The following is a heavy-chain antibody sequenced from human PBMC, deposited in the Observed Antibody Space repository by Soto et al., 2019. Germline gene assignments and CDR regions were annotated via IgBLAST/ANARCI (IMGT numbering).Heavy chain of an antibody. J-gene: IGHJ4*02. CDR1: GGSISSGGYY. Sequence: SETLSLTCTVSGGSISSGGYYWSWIRQHPGKGLEWIGHISYSGSTYYNPSLESRVTIPVDTSKNQFSLKLSSVTAADTAVYYCARDALSRDSIWGQGTLVTVSS. D-gene: IGHD3-22*01. CDR2: ISYSGST. CDR3: ARDALSRDSI. V-gene: IGHV4-31*03.